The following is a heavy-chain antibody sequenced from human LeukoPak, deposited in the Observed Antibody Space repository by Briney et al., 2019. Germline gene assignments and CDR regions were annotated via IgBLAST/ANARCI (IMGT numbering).Heavy chain of an antibody. Sequence: SETLSLTCAVYGWSFNDYYWNWIRQAPGEGLEWVGEINARGDTNYNPSLKSRVTISVDTSKKQFSLRLTSMIAADTALYYCARGQVPAARGYNWFDPWGQGTLVTVSS. J-gene: IGHJ5*02. D-gene: IGHD2-2*01. CDR2: INARGDT. CDR1: GWSFNDYY. V-gene: IGHV4-34*01. CDR3: ARGQVPAARGYNWFDP.